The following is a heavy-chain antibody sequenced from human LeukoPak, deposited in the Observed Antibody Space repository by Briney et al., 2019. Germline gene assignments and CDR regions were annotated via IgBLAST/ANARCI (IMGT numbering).Heavy chain of an antibody. V-gene: IGHV4-59*01. D-gene: IGHD2-2*01. CDR1: GASISRYY. J-gene: IGHJ4*02. Sequence: SETLSLTCTVSGASISRYYWSWIRQSPREGLEWIGYIYNSETTNYNPSLKSRVAMSLYTSKSQFSLRLRSVTAADTALYFCAGGGYCSSASCFAPLFDWWGRGILVTVSS. CDR2: IYNSETT. CDR3: AGGGYCSSASCFAPLFDW.